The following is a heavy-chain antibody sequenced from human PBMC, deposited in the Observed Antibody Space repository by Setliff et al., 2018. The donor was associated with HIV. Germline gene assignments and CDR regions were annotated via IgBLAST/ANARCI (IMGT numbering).Heavy chain of an antibody. V-gene: IGHV2-5*08. CDR3: AHILQDPPSHFYYYFYMDV. CDR1: GFSLSTSGMR. CDR2: IDWDADK. Sequence: SGPTLVNPTQTLTLTCTFSGFSLSTSGMRVSWIRQPPGKALEWLARIDWDADKRYSPSLKSRLTITKDTSKNQVVLTMTNMDPVDTATYYCAHILQDPPSHFYYYFYMDVWGKGTTVTVSS. J-gene: IGHJ6*03. D-gene: IGHD3-3*02.